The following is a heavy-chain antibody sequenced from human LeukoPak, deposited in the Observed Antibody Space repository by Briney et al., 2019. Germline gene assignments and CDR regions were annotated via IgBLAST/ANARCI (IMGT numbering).Heavy chain of an antibody. V-gene: IGHV3-9*01. CDR3: AKGAPYGTPFDY. CDR1: GFTFGDYA. D-gene: IGHD3-10*01. Sequence: GRSLRLSCAASGFTFGDYAMHWVRQAPGKGLEWVSGISWNSGSIGYADSVKGRFTISRDNSKNTPYLQMNSLRAEDTAVYYCAKGAPYGTPFDYWGQGTLVTVSS. CDR2: ISWNSGSI. J-gene: IGHJ4*02.